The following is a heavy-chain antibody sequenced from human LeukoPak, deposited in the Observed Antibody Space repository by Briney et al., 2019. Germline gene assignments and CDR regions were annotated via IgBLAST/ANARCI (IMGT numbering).Heavy chain of an antibody. CDR2: VRYDGSNK. V-gene: IGHV3-30*02. CDR3: AQGSPYYGSGSHRRGHYFDY. D-gene: IGHD3-10*01. CDR1: GFSFSTYG. Sequence: GGSLRLSCAASGFSFSTYGMHWVRQAPGKGLEWVAVVRYDGSNKYYADFVKGRFTISRDNSKNTLDLQMNSLRGEDTAVFYCAQGSPYYGSGSHRRGHYFDYWGQGTLVTVSS. J-gene: IGHJ4*02.